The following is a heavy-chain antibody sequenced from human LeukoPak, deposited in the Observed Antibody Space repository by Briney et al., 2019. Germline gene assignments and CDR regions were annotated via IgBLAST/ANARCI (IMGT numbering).Heavy chain of an antibody. CDR1: GFTLSSYW. V-gene: IGHV3-15*01. D-gene: IGHD1-26*01. J-gene: IGHJ4*02. Sequence: GGSLRLSCAASGFTLSSYWMSWVRQAPGKGLEWVGRIRSKADGGTADYAAPVTGRFSMSRDDSKNTLYLQMNSLKTEDTAVYYCTRDLGAYAQWGQGTLVTVSS. CDR2: IRSKADGGTA. CDR3: TRDLGAYAQ.